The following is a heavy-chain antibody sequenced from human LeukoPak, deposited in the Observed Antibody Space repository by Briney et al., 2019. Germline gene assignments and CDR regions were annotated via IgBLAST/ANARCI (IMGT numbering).Heavy chain of an antibody. CDR1: GGSISSYY. Sequence: SETLSLTCTVSGGSISSYYWSWIRQPPGKGLEWIGYIYYSGSTNYNPSLKSRVTMSVDTSKNQFSLKLSSVTAADTAVYYCARDRSSSWYSHYYYGMDVWGQGTTVTVSS. CDR3: ARDRSSSWYSHYYYGMDV. J-gene: IGHJ6*02. CDR2: IYYSGST. D-gene: IGHD6-13*01. V-gene: IGHV4-59*12.